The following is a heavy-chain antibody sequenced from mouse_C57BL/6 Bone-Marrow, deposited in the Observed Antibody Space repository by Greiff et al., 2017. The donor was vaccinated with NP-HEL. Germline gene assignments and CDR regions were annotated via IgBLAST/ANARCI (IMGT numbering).Heavy chain of an antibody. CDR2: IWTGGGT. CDR1: GFSLTSYA. D-gene: IGHD2-3*01. J-gene: IGHJ4*01. Sequence: VKVVESGPGLVAPSQSLSITCTVSGFSLTSYAISWVRQPPGKGLEWLGVIWTGGGTNYNSALKSRLSISKDNSKSQVFLKMNSLQTDDTARYYCARGGDDGYSYAMDYWGQGTSVTVSS. V-gene: IGHV2-9-1*01. CDR3: ARGGDDGYSYAMDY.